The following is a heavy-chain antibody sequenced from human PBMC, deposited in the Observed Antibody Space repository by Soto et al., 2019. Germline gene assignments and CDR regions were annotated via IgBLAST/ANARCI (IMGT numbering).Heavy chain of an antibody. D-gene: IGHD1-1*01. CDR3: ARVGNTLYCYYYYGMDG. J-gene: IGHJ6*02. CDR1: GGSVSSGSYY. Sequence: SETLSRTCIVSGGSVSSGSYYWSWIRQPPGKGLEWIGYIYYSGSTNYNPSLKSRVTISVDTSKNQFSLKLSSVTAADTGVYYCARVGNTLYCYYYYGMDGWGQGTTVTVSS. CDR2: IYYSGST. V-gene: IGHV4-61*01.